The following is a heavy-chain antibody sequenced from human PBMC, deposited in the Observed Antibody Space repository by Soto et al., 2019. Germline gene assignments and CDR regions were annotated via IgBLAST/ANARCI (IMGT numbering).Heavy chain of an antibody. CDR2: IYYSGST. V-gene: IGHV4-31*03. CDR1: GGSISSGGYY. Sequence: SETLSLTCTVSGGSISSGGYYWSWTRQHPGKGLEWIGYIYYSGSTYYNPSLKSRVTISVDTSKNQFSLKLSSVTAADTAVYYCARGKTEIGDNWFDPWGQGTLVTVSS. CDR3: ARGKTEIGDNWFDP. D-gene: IGHD3-10*01. J-gene: IGHJ5*02.